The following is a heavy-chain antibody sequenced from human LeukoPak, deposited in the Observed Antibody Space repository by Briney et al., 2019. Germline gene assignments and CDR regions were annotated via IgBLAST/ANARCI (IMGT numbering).Heavy chain of an antibody. D-gene: IGHD3-10*01. CDR3: ARQSFGLDV. CDR1: GDSVSSSSAT. CDR2: TYFKSRWYN. J-gene: IGHJ6*02. Sequence: SQILSLTCAVSGDSVSSSSATWNWIRQSPSRGLEWLGRTYFKSRWYNDYAGSVKSRMSINPATSKNQFSLQLNSVTPEDTAVYYCARQSFGLDVWGQGTTVTVSS. V-gene: IGHV6-1*01.